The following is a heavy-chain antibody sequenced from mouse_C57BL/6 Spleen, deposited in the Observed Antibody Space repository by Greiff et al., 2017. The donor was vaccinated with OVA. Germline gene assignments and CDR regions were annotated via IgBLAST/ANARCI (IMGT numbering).Heavy chain of an antibody. Sequence: QVHVKQSGAELVRPGTSVKVSCKASGYAFTNYLIEWVKQRPGQGLEWIGVINPGSGGTNYNEKFKGKATLTADKSSSTAYMQLSSLTSEDSAVYFCARSLLYSNYESWFAYWGQGTLVTVSA. D-gene: IGHD2-5*01. CDR3: ARSLLYSNYESWFAY. CDR2: INPGSGGT. V-gene: IGHV1-54*01. CDR1: GYAFTNYL. J-gene: IGHJ3*01.